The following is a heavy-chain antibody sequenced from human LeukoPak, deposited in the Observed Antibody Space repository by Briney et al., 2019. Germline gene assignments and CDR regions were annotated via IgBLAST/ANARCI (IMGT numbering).Heavy chain of an antibody. CDR2: IYYSGST. CDR3: ARQKGGNIAAAGPAIDY. V-gene: IGHV4-59*08. Sequence: SETLSLTCTVSGGSISSYYWSWIRQPPGKGLEWIGYIYYSGSTNYNPSLKSRVTISVDTSQKQSSLKLSSWNAAATAGYYLARQKGGNIAAAGPAIDYWGQRTLVTVSS. CDR1: GGSISSYY. J-gene: IGHJ4*02. D-gene: IGHD6-13*01.